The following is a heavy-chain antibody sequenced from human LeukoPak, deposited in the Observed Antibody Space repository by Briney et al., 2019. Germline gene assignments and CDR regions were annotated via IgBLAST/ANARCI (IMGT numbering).Heavy chain of an antibody. Sequence: GSLRLSCAASGFTFSSYAMSWVRQAPGKGLGWVSAISGSGGSTYYADSVKGRFTISRDNYKNTLYLQMNSRRAEDTAVYYCAKVGDSSGCPQYYFDYWGQGTLVTVSS. CDR3: AKVGDSSGCPQYYFDY. J-gene: IGHJ4*02. D-gene: IGHD3-22*01. V-gene: IGHV3-23*01. CDR2: ISGSGGST. CDR1: GFTFSSYA.